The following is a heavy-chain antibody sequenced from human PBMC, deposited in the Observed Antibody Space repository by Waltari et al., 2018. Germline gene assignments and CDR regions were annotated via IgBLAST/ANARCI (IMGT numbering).Heavy chain of an antibody. Sequence: EVRLVQSGGGLVQPGRSLRRSCTVSGLNINAYAMHWVRQTPGKGLGVVSGIVWNSGGTGYEDSVKGRFIISRDNAKNSLYLQMNSLRTDDTALYYCGKDVDPGGVSVWGQGTTVTVSS. CDR1: GLNINAYA. CDR3: GKDVDPGGVSV. V-gene: IGHV3-9*01. J-gene: IGHJ6*02. CDR2: IVWNSGGT. D-gene: IGHD2-8*01.